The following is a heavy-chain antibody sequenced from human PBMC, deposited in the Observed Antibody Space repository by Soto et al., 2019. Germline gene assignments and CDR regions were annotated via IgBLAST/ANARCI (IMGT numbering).Heavy chain of an antibody. J-gene: IGHJ4*02. Sequence: EVQLVESGGGLVQPGGSLRLSCAVSGFTFSSYWMSWVRQAPGKGLEWVANIKQDGSEKYYVDSVKGRFTISRDNAKNSLFLQMDSLRAEDTAVYYCASHTIFGVAMDYWGQGSLVTVSS. CDR2: IKQDGSEK. D-gene: IGHD3-3*01. CDR3: ASHTIFGVAMDY. V-gene: IGHV3-7*01. CDR1: GFTFSSYW.